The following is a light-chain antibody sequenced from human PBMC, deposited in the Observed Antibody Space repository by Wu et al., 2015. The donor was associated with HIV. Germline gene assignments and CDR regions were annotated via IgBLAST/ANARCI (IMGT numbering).Light chain of an antibody. Sequence: TLSCRAQSRLLVDSLAWYQHKPGQSPRLLIYDASSRATGIPDRFSGSGSGTDFTLTIGRLEPEDFAVYYCQQYGISPLTFGGGTKVEIK. CDR2: DAS. CDR3: QQYGISPLT. V-gene: IGKV3-20*01. CDR1: RLLVDS. J-gene: IGKJ4*01.